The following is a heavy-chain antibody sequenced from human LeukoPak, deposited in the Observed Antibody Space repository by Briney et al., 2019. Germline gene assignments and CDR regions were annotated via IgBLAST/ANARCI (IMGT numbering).Heavy chain of an antibody. CDR3: ARIYDSSGYIDY. CDR1: GGSISSYY. Sequence: SETLSPTCTVSGGSISSYYWSWIRQPPGKGLEWIGYIYYSGSTNYNPSLKSRVTISVDTSKNQFSLKLSSVTAADTAVYYCARIYDSSGYIDYWGQGTLVTVSS. CDR2: IYYSGST. D-gene: IGHD3-22*01. V-gene: IGHV4-59*08. J-gene: IGHJ4*02.